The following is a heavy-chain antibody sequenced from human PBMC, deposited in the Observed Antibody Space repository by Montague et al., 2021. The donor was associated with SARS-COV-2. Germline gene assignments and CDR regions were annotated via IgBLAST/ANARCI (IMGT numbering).Heavy chain of an antibody. J-gene: IGHJ4*02. D-gene: IGHD3-9*01. Sequence: SETLSLTCAVYGGSFSGYYYSWIRQPQGNGQEWNGESYHCGSTKYNSSLNSRVTISADTAKKQFSLKMNSVTVADTAVYYCARGAVLGYYDFLTGPRSYCGYWGQGTLVTVSS. V-gene: IGHV4-34*01. CDR3: ARGAVLGYYDFLTGPRSYCGY. CDR1: GGSFSGYY. CDR2: SYHCGST.